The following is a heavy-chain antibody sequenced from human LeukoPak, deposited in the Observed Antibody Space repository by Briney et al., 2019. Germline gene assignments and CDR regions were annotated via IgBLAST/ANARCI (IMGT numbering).Heavy chain of an antibody. CDR1: GYTFTSYA. D-gene: IGHD3-3*01. CDR3: ARDWRFLEWLVHYYYYGMDV. CDR2: INTNTGNP. V-gene: IGHV7-4-1*02. J-gene: IGHJ6*02. Sequence: ASVKVSCKASGYTFTSYAMNWVRQAPGQGLEWMGWINTNTGNPTYAQGFTGRFVFSLDTSVSTAYLQISSLKAEDTAVYYCARDWRFLEWLVHYYYYGMDVWGQGTTVTVSS.